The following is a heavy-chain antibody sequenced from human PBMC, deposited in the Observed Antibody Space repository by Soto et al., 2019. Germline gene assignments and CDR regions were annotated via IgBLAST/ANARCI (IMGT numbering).Heavy chain of an antibody. CDR2: MNPNSGNT. V-gene: IGHV1-8*01. J-gene: IGHJ6*02. Sequence: QVQLVQSGAEVKKPGASVKVSCKASGYTFTSYDINWVRQATGQGLEWMGWMNPNSGNTGYAQKFQGRVTMTRNTTISPADMKQSSVRSDATAANYCTREGGRGMDAWGQATTVSVSS. D-gene: IGHD3-16*01. CDR1: GYTFTSYD. CDR3: TREGGRGMDA.